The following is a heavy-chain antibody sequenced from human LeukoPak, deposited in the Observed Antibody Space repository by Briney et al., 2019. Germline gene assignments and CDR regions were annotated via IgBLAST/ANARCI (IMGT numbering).Heavy chain of an antibody. Sequence: SQTLSLTCAISGDSVSSNSAAWNWIRQSPSRGLEWLGRTYYRSKWYNDYAVSVKSRITINPDTSKNQFSLKLSSVTAADTAVYYCARDPGPVVPAAMYRGVSFLDYWGQGTLVTVSS. CDR3: ARDPGPVVPAAMYRGVSFLDY. CDR1: GDSVSSNSAA. J-gene: IGHJ4*02. CDR2: TYYRSKWYN. D-gene: IGHD2-2*01. V-gene: IGHV6-1*01.